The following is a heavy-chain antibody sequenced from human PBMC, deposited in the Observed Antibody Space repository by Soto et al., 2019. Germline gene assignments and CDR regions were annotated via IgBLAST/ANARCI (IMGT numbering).Heavy chain of an antibody. Sequence: QLQLQESGPGLVKPSETLSLTCGVSGGSISSSSPYWGWIRQPPGKGLQWIGNIYYTGITYFNPSLKSRVTISVDTSKKQFFLKLTSVTAADTADYYCATGYGSSWYDYWGQGTLVTVAS. CDR2: IYYTGIT. CDR3: ATGYGSSWYDY. J-gene: IGHJ4*02. CDR1: GGSISSSSPY. V-gene: IGHV4-39*01. D-gene: IGHD6-13*01.